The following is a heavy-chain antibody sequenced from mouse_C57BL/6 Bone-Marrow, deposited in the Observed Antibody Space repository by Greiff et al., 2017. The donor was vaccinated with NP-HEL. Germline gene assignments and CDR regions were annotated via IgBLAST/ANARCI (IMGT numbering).Heavy chain of an antibody. Sequence: QVQLHQSGAELAKPGASVKLSCKASGYTFTSYWMHWVKQRPGQGLEWIGYINPSSGYTKYNQKFKDKATLTADKSSSTAYMQLSSLTYEDSAVYDCARSYDDPAWFAYWGQGTLVTVSA. CDR1: GYTFTSYW. J-gene: IGHJ3*01. CDR3: ARSYDDPAWFAY. D-gene: IGHD2-3*01. CDR2: INPSSGYT. V-gene: IGHV1-7*01.